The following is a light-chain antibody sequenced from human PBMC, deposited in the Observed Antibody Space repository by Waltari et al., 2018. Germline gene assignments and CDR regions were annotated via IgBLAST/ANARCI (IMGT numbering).Light chain of an antibody. CDR1: QSVSRS. J-gene: IGKJ1*01. Sequence: EIVLTQSPGTLSLSPGERATLPCRASQSVSRSLAWYQQRPGQAPRLLIYGASIRATDIPDRCSGGGSGTDFSLTISRMEPEDFAAYHCQHYVRLPVTVGQGTKVESK. CDR2: GAS. CDR3: QHYVRLPVT. V-gene: IGKV3-20*01.